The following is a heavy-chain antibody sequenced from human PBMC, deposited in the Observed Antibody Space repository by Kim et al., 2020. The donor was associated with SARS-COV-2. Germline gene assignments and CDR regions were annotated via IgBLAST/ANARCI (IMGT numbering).Heavy chain of an antibody. D-gene: IGHD2-21*02. J-gene: IGHJ4*02. V-gene: IGHV1-69*01. Sequence: ANYAQKFQGRVTITADESTSTAYMELSSLRSEDTAVYYCARDVGDSHFDYWGQGTLVTVSS. CDR3: ARDVGDSHFDY. CDR2: A.